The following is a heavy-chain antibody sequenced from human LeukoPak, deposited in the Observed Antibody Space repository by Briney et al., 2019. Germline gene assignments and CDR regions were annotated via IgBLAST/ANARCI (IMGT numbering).Heavy chain of an antibody. CDR3: ARAGGWGGLNY. CDR2: INPNSGGT. CDR1: GYTFTGYY. J-gene: IGHJ4*02. Sequence: ASVKVSCKASGYTFTGYYMHWVRQAPGQGLEWMGWINPNSGGTNYAQKFQGRVTMTTDTSTSTAYMELRSLRSGDTAVYYCARAGGWGGLNYGGQGTLVTAPS. V-gene: IGHV1-2*02. D-gene: IGHD3-10*01.